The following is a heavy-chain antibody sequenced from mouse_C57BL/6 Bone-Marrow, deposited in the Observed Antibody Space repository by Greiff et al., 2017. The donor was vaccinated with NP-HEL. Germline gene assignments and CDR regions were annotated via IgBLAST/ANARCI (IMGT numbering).Heavy chain of an antibody. CDR1: GFSLSTSGMG. V-gene: IGHV8-12*01. D-gene: IGHD1-1*01. CDR3: ARREDRYYYGSSSYFDV. Sequence: QVTLKECGPGILQSSQTLSLTCSFSGFSLSTSGMGVSWIRQPSGKGLEWLAHIYWDDDKRYNPSLKRRLTISKDTSRNQVFLKITSVDTADTATYYCARREDRYYYGSSSYFDVWGTGTTVTVSS. J-gene: IGHJ1*03. CDR2: IYWDDDK.